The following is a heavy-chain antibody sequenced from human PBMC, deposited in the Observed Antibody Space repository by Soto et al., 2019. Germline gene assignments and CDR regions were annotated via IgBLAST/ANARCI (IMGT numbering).Heavy chain of an antibody. CDR1: GDSGGFISSSSYH. Sequence: SETLSLTCTVSGDSGGFISSSSYHWGWIRQPPGKGLEWIGNIYYSGSTYYNPSLKSRVTISGDTSKNQFSLRLTSVTAADTADYYATSLTANSSLDYWGQGTLVTVSS. J-gene: IGHJ4*02. D-gene: IGHD5-18*01. V-gene: IGHV4-39*01. CDR3: TSLTANSSLDY. CDR2: IYYSGST.